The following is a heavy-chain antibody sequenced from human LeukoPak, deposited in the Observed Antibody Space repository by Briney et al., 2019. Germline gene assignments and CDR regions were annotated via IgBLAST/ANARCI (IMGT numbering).Heavy chain of an antibody. CDR1: GFTFSSYA. D-gene: IGHD3-10*01. CDR2: ISGSGGST. CDR3: ASDESDGGAFDI. V-gene: IGHV3-23*01. J-gene: IGHJ3*02. Sequence: PGGSLRLSCAASGFTFSSYAMSWVRQAPGKGLEWVSAISGSGGSTYYADSVKGRFTISRDNSKNTLYLQMNSLRAEDTAVYYCASDESDGGAFDIWGQGTMVTVSS.